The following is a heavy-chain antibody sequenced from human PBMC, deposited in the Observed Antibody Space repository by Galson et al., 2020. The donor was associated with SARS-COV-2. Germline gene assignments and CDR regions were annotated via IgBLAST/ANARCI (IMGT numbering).Heavy chain of an antibody. D-gene: IGHD5-18*01. V-gene: IGHV3-48*03. CDR1: GLTFINYE. CDR3: ARDEGIRGYNYGRLYYGLDV. CDR2: ISDSGTNI. J-gene: IGHJ6*02. Sequence: GGSLRLSCAASGLTFINYEMNWVRQAPGKGLEWISYISDSGTNIYYADSVKGRFTISRDNAKNSVYLQMNSLRAEDTAVYYCARDEGIRGYNYGRLYYGLDVWGQGTTVTVSS.